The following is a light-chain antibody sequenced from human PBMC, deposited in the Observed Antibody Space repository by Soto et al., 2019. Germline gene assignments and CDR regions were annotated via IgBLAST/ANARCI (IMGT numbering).Light chain of an antibody. J-gene: IGKJ3*01. V-gene: IGKV3-20*01. Sequence: EIVLTQSPGTLSLSPGERATLSCRASHSLSRGYLAWYQQKPGQAPRLLIYSASNRATGIPDRFSGSGSGTDFTLTISRLEPEDFAVYYCQQYESPPPFIIGPGTKVDIK. CDR2: SAS. CDR3: QQYESPPPFI. CDR1: HSLSRGY.